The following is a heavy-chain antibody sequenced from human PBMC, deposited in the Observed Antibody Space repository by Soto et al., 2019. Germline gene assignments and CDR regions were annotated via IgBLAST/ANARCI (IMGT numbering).Heavy chain of an antibody. D-gene: IGHD3-10*01. CDR1: GGSFSGYY. J-gene: IGHJ5*02. V-gene: IGHV4-34*01. CDR3: ARDRATMVRGVIPRWFDP. CDR2: INHSGST. Sequence: SETLSLTCAVYGGSFSGYYWSWIRQPPGKGLEWIGEINHSGSTNYNPSLKSRVTISVDTSKNQFSLKLSSVTAADTAVYYCARDRATMVRGVIPRWFDPSGQGTLVTVSS.